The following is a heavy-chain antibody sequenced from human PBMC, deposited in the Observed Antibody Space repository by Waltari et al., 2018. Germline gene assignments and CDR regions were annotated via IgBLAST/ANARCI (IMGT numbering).Heavy chain of an antibody. Sequence: KPSETLSLSCTVSGASLTTYYWSWIRRPPGKGLEYIGYIHDSGDTKYSPSLRSRVSMSLDTSKNQFSLKISSVTAADSAVYYCARVHGSESPLAWGTDVWGQGTAVTVSS. CDR3: ARVHGSESPLAWGTDV. J-gene: IGHJ6*02. CDR1: GASLTTYY. D-gene: IGHD2-21*01. V-gene: IGHV4-59*01. CDR2: IHDSGDT.